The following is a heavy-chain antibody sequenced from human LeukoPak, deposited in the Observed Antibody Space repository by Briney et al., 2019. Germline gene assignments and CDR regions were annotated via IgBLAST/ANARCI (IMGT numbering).Heavy chain of an antibody. J-gene: IGHJ3*02. CDR2: ISSSSSTI. V-gene: IGHV3-48*01. CDR1: GFTFSSYE. D-gene: IGHD3-16*01. CDR3: ARAGLGYAFDI. Sequence: SGGSLRLSCAASGFTFSSYEMNWVRQAPGKGLEWVSYISSSSSTIYYADSVKGRFTISRDNAKNSLYLQMNSLRAEDTAVYYCARAGLGYAFDIWGQGTMVTVSS.